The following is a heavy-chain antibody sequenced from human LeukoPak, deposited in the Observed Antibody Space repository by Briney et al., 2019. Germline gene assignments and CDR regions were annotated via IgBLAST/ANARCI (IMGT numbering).Heavy chain of an antibody. Sequence: ASVKVSCKASGYTFTSYDINWVRQATGQGLEWMGWVNPNSGNTGYAQKFQGRVTMTRNTSISTAYMELSSLRSEDTAVYYCARGIGSTTVTTLEYYFDYWGQGTLVTVSS. D-gene: IGHD4-17*01. V-gene: IGHV1-8*01. CDR3: ARGIGSTTVTTLEYYFDY. CDR2: VNPNSGNT. CDR1: GYTFTSYD. J-gene: IGHJ4*02.